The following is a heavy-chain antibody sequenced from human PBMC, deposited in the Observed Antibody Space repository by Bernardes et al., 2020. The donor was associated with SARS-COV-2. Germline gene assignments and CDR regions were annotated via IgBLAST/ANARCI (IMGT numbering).Heavy chain of an antibody. J-gene: IGHJ6*02. Sequence: GGSLRLSCAASGITFSSYAMHWVRQAPGKGLEWVAVISYDGSNKYYADSVKGRFTISRDNSKNTLYLQMNSLRAKDTAVYYCARELLPHYGMDVWGQGTTVTVSS. CDR2: ISYDGSNK. CDR1: GITFSSYA. V-gene: IGHV3-30-3*01. CDR3: ARELLPHYGMDV. D-gene: IGHD1-26*01.